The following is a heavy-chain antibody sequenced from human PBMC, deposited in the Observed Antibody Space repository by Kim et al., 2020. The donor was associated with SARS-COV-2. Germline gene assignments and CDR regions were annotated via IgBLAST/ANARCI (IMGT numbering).Heavy chain of an antibody. CDR3: ARAGITMVRGVITNDAFDI. V-gene: IGHV3-21*01. D-gene: IGHD3-10*01. Sequence: GGSLRLSCAASGFTFSSYSMNWVRQAPGKGLEWVSSISSSSSYIYYADSVKGRFTISRDNAKNSLYLQMNSLRAEDTAVYYCARAGITMVRGVITNDAFDIWGQGTMVTVSS. CDR2: ISSSSSYI. CDR1: GFTFSSYS. J-gene: IGHJ3*02.